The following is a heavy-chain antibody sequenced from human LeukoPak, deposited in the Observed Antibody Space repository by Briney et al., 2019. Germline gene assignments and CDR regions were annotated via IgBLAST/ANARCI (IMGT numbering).Heavy chain of an antibody. CDR1: GGSFSGYY. CDR2: INHSGNT. CDR3: ARPLSCGGSMDV. Sequence: SETLSLTCAVYGGSFSGYYWSGIRQPPGKGLEWIGEINHSGNTNYNPSLKSRVTISVDTSKNQFSLKLSSVTAADTAVYYCARPLSCGGSMDVWGQGPKVTVSS. D-gene: IGHD2-15*01. J-gene: IGHJ6*02. V-gene: IGHV4-34*01.